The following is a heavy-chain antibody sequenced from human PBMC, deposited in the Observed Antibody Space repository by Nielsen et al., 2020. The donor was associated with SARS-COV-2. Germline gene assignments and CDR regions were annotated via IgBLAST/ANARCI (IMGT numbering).Heavy chain of an antibody. V-gene: IGHV1-46*01. Sequence: ASVKVSCKASGYTFTSYYMHWVRQAPGQGLEWMGIINPSGGSTSYAQKFQGRVTMTRDTSTSTVYMELSSLRSEDTAVYYCARAIYRLTTDNWFDPWGQGTLVTVSS. CDR3: ARAIYRLTTDNWFDP. CDR2: INPSGGST. D-gene: IGHD4-11*01. J-gene: IGHJ5*02. CDR1: GYTFTSYY.